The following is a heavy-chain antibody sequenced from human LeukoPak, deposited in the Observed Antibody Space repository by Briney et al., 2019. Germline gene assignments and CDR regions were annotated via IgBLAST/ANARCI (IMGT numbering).Heavy chain of an antibody. D-gene: IGHD6-13*01. J-gene: IGHJ4*02. Sequence: PSETLSLTCTVSGGSINSYYWSWIRQPAGKGLEWIGRIYTSGSTNYNPSLKSRVTMSVDTSKNQFSLKLSSVTAADTAVYYRARDSRIAAAFDYWGQGTLVTVSS. CDR3: ARDSRIAAAFDY. CDR1: GGSINSYY. V-gene: IGHV4-4*07. CDR2: IYTSGST.